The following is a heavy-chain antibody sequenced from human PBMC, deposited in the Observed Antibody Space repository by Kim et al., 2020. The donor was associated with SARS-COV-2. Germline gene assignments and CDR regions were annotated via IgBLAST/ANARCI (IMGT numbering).Heavy chain of an antibody. Sequence: GGSLRLSCAASGFTSTISWMTWVRQAPGKGLEWVANMSPDGRPTHYVDSVKGRFTMSRDSAKTSFYLQMNSLRAEDTAIYYCMNKGSPSYLGPGTLVTV. V-gene: IGHV3-7*03. CDR2: MSPDGRPT. D-gene: IGHD3-10*01. CDR3: MNKGSPSY. J-gene: IGHJ4*02. CDR1: GFTSTISW.